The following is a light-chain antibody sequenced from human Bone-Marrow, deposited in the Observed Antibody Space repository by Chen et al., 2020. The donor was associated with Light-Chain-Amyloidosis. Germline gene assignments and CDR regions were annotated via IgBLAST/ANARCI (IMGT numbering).Light chain of an antibody. V-gene: IGLV3-25*03. J-gene: IGLJ2*01. Sequence: SYELTHPPSLSVSPEQPARITCSGDDLPTKYAYWYQQKPGQAPVLVIHRDTERPSGISERFSGSSSGTTATLTISGVQAEDEADYHCQSADSSGTYEVIFGGGTKLTVL. CDR2: RDT. CDR3: QSADSSGTYEVI. CDR1: DLPTKY.